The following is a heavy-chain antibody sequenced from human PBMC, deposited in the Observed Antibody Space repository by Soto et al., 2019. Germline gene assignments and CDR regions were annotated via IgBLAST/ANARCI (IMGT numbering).Heavy chain of an antibody. CDR2: IYHSGSP. Sequence: SETLSLTCAVSGGSVSSTNWWTWVRQPPGKRLEWIGEIYHSGSPTYSPSLRGRATISVDKSNNQFSLRLRSVTAADTAVYYCARQRGYGSGSVYYGMDVWGQGTTVTVS. V-gene: IGHV4-4*02. J-gene: IGHJ6*02. D-gene: IGHD3-10*01. CDR1: GGSVSSTNW. CDR3: ARQRGYGSGSVYYGMDV.